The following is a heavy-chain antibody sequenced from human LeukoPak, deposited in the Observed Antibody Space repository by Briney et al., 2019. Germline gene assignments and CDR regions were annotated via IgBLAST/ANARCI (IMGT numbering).Heavy chain of an antibody. D-gene: IGHD6-19*01. J-gene: IGHJ4*02. CDR1: GFTFSSYG. Sequence: GGSLRLSCAASGFTFSSYGMHWVRQAPGKGLEWVSVISYDGSNKYYADSVKGRFTISRDNSKNTLYLQMNSLRAEDTAVYYCAKGYGSGWYVFDYWGQGTLVTVSS. CDR3: AKGYGSGWYVFDY. CDR2: ISYDGSNK. V-gene: IGHV3-30*18.